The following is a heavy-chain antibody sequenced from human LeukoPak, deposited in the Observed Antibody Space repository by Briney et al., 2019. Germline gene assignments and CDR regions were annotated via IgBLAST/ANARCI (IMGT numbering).Heavy chain of an antibody. CDR3: TQSNY. CDR2: IRSKADNYAT. V-gene: IGHV3-73*01. J-gene: IGHJ4*02. Sequence: GGSLRLSCAASGFTFSGSPILWVRQASGKGLEWVGRIRSKADNYATAYAASVQGRCTISRDDSKSTAYLQLNSLKTEDTAVYYCTQSNYWGQGALVTVSS. CDR1: GFTFSGSP.